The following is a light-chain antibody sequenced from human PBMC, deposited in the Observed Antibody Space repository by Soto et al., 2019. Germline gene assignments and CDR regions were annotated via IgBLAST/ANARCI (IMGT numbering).Light chain of an antibody. Sequence: AIQMTQSPSSLSASVGDRVTISCRASQGIRDELGWYQQKPGKAPMLLIYAASSLQSGVPSRFRGSGSGTDFILTISSLQPEDFAPYYCLQDYNYPWTFGQGTKAEIK. J-gene: IGKJ1*01. CDR2: AAS. V-gene: IGKV1-6*01. CDR1: QGIRDE. CDR3: LQDYNYPWT.